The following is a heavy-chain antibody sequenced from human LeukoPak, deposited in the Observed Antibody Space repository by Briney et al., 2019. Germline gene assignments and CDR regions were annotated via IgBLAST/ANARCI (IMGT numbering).Heavy chain of an antibody. D-gene: IGHD2-21*02. J-gene: IGHJ4*02. CDR3: ARELPREVTLDY. V-gene: IGHV3-74*01. CDR2: INSDGSRT. Sequence: GGSLRLSCAASGFTLSSYEMHRVRQVPGKGLVWVSRINSDGSRTGYADSVKGRFTISRDNAKNTLYLQMNSLRAEDTAIYYCARELPREVTLDYWGQGTLVTVSS. CDR1: GFTLSSYE.